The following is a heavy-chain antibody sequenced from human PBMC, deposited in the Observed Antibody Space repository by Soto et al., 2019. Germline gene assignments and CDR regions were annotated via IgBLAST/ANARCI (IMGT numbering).Heavy chain of an antibody. CDR3: ARHVSSIPRRFFDY. CDR2: IYYSGST. D-gene: IGHD6-13*01. V-gene: IGHV4-59*08. CDR1: GGSISSYY. Sequence: SETLSLTCTVSGGSISSYYWSWIRQPPGKGLEWIGYIYYSGSTNYNPSLKSRVTISVDTSKNQFSLKLSSVTAADTAVYYCARHVSSIPRRFFDYWGQGALVTVSS. J-gene: IGHJ4*02.